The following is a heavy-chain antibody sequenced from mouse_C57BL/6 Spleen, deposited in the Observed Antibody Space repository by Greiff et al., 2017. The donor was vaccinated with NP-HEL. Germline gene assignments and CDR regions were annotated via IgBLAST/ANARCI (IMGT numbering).Heavy chain of an antibody. J-gene: IGHJ1*03. CDR2: IDPETGGT. Sequence: QVQLQHSGAELVRPGASVTLSCKASGYTFTDYEMHWVKQTPVHGLEWIGAIDPETGGTAYNQKFKGKAILTADKSSSTAYMELRSLTSEDSAVYYCTRGGYGSSLYWYFDVWGTGTTVTVSS. V-gene: IGHV1-15*01. CDR1: GYTFTDYE. D-gene: IGHD1-1*01. CDR3: TRGGYGSSLYWYFDV.